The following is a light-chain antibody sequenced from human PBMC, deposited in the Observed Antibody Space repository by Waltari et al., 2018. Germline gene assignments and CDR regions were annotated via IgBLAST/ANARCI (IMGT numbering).Light chain of an antibody. Sequence: EIVLTQSPGTLSVSPGERVTVSCRASQTITGSWLTWYHQKPGQAPRLLIYGASNRAPCIPDRFIGSGSGSDFTLTISRLEPEDSAVYYCQQYDGSVVTFGGGTKVEIK. J-gene: IGKJ4*01. CDR3: QQYDGSVVT. CDR1: QTITGSW. V-gene: IGKV3-20*01. CDR2: GAS.